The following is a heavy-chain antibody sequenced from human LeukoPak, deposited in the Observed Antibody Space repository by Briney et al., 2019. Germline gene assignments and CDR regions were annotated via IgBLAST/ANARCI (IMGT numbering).Heavy chain of an antibody. CDR3: ARKVAGTGSWFGP. J-gene: IGHJ5*02. CDR1: GGSISSGDYY. V-gene: IGHV4-30-4*01. Sequence: SETLSLTCTVSGGSISSGDYYWSWIRQPPGKGLEWIGFIYHNGITYYNPSLESRLTISVDKSKNQFSLKLSSATAADTAVYYCARKVAGTGSWFGPWGQGTLVTVSS. CDR2: IYHNGIT. D-gene: IGHD6-19*01.